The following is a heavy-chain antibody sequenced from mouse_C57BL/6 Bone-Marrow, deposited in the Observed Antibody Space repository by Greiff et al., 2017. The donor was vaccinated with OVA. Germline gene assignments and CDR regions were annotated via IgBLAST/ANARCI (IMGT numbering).Heavy chain of an antibody. CDR1: GYNFNSYW. Sequence: VQLQQSGTELVKPGASVKLSCTASGYNFNSYWMHWVKQRPGQGLEWIGNINPGNGGTNYTAKFQGKATITADTSSSTAYMQLSSLTSEDTAVYYCARHCESGSYWLDYWGQGTPVTVSS. V-gene: IGHV1-53*01. CDR2: INPGNGGT. D-gene: IGHD2-3*01. CDR3: ARHCESGSYWLDY. J-gene: IGHJ4*01.